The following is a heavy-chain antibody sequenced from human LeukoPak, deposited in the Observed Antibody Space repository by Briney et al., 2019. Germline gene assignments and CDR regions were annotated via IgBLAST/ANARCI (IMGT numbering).Heavy chain of an antibody. V-gene: IGHV3-7*01. J-gene: IGHJ4*02. CDR3: ASSPDTDMDTFDY. CDR2: IKKDGSEK. CDR1: GFTFSSYW. D-gene: IGHD5-18*01. Sequence: GVSLRLSCAASGFTFSSYWMSWVRQAPGKGLEWVANIKKDGSEKYYVDSVKGRFTISRDNAKNSLYLQMNSLRAEDTAVYYCASSPDTDMDTFDYWGQGTLVTVSS.